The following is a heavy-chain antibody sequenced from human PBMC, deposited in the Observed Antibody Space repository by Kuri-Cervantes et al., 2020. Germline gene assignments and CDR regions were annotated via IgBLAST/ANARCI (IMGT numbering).Heavy chain of an antibody. V-gene: IGHV1-2*02. CDR3: ARDRIAVAGYFDY. D-gene: IGHD6-19*01. J-gene: IGHJ4*02. CDR2: INPNSGGT. CDR1: GYTFTSYG. Sequence: VSVKVSCKASGYTFTSYGISWVRQAPGQGLEWMGWINPNSGGTNYAQKFQGRVTMTRDTSISTAYMELSRLRSDDTAVYYCARDRIAVAGYFDYWGQGTLVTVSS.